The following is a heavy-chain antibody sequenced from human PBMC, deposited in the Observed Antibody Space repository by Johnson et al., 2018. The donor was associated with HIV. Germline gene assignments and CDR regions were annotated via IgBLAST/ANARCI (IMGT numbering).Heavy chain of an antibody. CDR1: GFTFSSYA. CDR2: ISYAGSNK. Sequence: QVQLVESGGGVVQPGRSLRLSCAASGFTFSSYAMHWVRQAPGKGLEWVAVISYAGSNKYYADSVKGRFTISRDNSKNTLYLQMNSLRAEDTAVYYCARVEGGSSSNAFDIWGQGTMVTVSS. J-gene: IGHJ3*02. D-gene: IGHD6-13*01. CDR3: ARVEGGSSSNAFDI. V-gene: IGHV3-30-3*01.